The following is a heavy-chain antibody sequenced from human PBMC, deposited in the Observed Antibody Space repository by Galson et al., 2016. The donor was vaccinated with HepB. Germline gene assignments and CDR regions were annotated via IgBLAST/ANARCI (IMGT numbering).Heavy chain of an antibody. CDR1: GFTFSNYA. J-gene: IGHJ3*02. CDR3: ARDAPVAVTAFDI. CDR2: ISGGGSSR. D-gene: IGHD6-19*01. Sequence: SLRLSCAASGFTFSNYAMSWVRQAPGKGLEWVSAISGGGSSRYYADSVKGRFTISRDNSKDTLYMQMNSLRAEDTAVYYCARDAPVAVTAFDIWGQGTMVTVSS. V-gene: IGHV3-23*01.